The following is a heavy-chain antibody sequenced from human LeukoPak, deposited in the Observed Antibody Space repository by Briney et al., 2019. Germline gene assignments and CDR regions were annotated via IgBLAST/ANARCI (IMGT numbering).Heavy chain of an antibody. CDR2: IYSGGST. V-gene: IGHV3-53*05. D-gene: IGHD5-18*01. J-gene: IGHJ4*02. Sequence: GGSLRLSCAASGFTVSSNYMSWVRQAPGKGLEWVSVIYSGGSTYYADSVKGRFTISRDNTKNTLYLQMNSLRAEDTAVYYCARGGYVDTAMVEVDWGQGTLVTVSS. CDR1: GFTVSSNY. CDR3: ARGGYVDTAMVEVD.